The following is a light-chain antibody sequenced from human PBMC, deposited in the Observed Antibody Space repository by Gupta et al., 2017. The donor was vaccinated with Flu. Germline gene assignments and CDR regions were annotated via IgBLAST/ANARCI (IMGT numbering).Light chain of an antibody. V-gene: IGKV4-1*01. Sequence: SLGERATINCKYSQSVLYTSNNKNYLAWYQQKPGQPPKLLIYWASTRESGVPDRFSGSGSGTDFTLTISNLQAEDVAVYYCQQYYSTLRTFGQGTKVEIK. CDR3: QQYYSTLRT. J-gene: IGKJ1*01. CDR1: QSVLYTSNNKNY. CDR2: WAS.